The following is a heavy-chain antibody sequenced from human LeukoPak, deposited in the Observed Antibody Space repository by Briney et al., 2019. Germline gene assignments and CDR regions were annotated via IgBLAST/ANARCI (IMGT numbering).Heavy chain of an antibody. V-gene: IGHV1-3*01. CDR2: INAGNGNT. Sequence: ASVKVSCKASGYTFTSYAMHWVRQAPGQRLEWMGWINAGNGNTKYSQKFQGRVTMTRNTSISTAYMELSSLRSEDTAVYYCARGRRPYSSGLYYFDYWGQGTLVTVSS. J-gene: IGHJ4*02. CDR1: GYTFTSYA. CDR3: ARGRRPYSSGLYYFDY. D-gene: IGHD6-19*01.